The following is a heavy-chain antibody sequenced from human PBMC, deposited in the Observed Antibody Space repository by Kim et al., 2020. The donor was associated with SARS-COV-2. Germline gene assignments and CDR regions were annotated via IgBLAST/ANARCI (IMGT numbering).Heavy chain of an antibody. CDR3: ARGPRILWFGELSGYYFDY. D-gene: IGHD3-10*01. J-gene: IGHJ4*02. V-gene: IGHV3-72*01. Sequence: GRFTISRDDSKNSLYLQMNRLKTEDTAVYYCARGPRILWFGELSGYYFDYWGQGTLVTVSS.